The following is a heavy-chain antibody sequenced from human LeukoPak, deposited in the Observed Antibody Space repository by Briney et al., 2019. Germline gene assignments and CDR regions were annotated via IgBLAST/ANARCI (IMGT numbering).Heavy chain of an antibody. CDR3: ARVLRYCSGGNCYSGGLGYMDV. D-gene: IGHD2-15*01. CDR2: ISRSGSTK. V-gene: IGHV3-11*01. J-gene: IGHJ6*03. Sequence: GGSLRLSCAASGFTFSDYNMRWIRQAPGKGLEWVSSISRSGSTKYYADSVKGRFAISRDSAKNSLFLQMNSLRAEDTAVYYCARVLRYCSGGNCYSGGLGYMDVWGKGTTVTISS. CDR1: GFTFSDYN.